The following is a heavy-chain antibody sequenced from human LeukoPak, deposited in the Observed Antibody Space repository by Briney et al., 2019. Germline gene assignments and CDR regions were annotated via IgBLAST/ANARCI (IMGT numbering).Heavy chain of an antibody. CDR2: ISSNGGST. J-gene: IGHJ4*02. CDR3: VNQRAGYSGYDSVLDWDY. D-gene: IGHD5-12*01. V-gene: IGHV3-64D*06. Sequence: GGSLRLSCSASGFTFSSYAMHWVRQAPGKGLEYVSAISSNGGSTYYADSVKGRFTISRDNSKNTLYLQMSSLRAEDTAVYYCVNQRAGYSGYDSVLDWDYWGQGTLVTVSS. CDR1: GFTFSSYA.